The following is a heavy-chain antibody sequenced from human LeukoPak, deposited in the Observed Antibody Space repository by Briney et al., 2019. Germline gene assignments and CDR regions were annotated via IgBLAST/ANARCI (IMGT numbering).Heavy chain of an antibody. CDR2: MSSTDTTI. D-gene: IGHD3-22*01. V-gene: IGHV3-11*04. CDR3: AREVSPYYDSPGYASH. J-gene: IGHJ4*02. Sequence: GGSLRLSCAASGFTFSDYFMSWIRQAPGRGLEWVSYMSSTDTTIYYADSVKGRFTISRDNVKNSLYLQMNSLRAEDTAVYYCAREVSPYYDSPGYASHRGQGTLVTVSS. CDR1: GFTFSDYF.